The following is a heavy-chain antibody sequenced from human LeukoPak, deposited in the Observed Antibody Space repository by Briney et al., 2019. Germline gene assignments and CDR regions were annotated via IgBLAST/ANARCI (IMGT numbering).Heavy chain of an antibody. Sequence: SETLSLTCNVSGGSLRSAYWSWIRQPPGKGLEYSGSTDYSPFLRSRVTISVDTSKNQFSLNLRSVTAADTALYYCARDPGPGSIAPTDWGQGTLVTVSS. CDR3: ARDPGPGSIAPTD. V-gene: IGHV4-59*12. D-gene: IGHD6-13*01. CDR1: GGSLRSAY. CDR2: SGST. J-gene: IGHJ4*02.